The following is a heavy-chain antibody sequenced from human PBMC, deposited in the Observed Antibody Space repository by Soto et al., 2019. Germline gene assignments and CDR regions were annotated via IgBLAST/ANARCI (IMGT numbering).Heavy chain of an antibody. CDR1: GYTFTSYA. J-gene: IGHJ5*02. CDR3: ARDRCSSTSCYNWFDP. Sequence: ASVKVSCKASGYTFTSYAMHWVRQAPGQRLEWMGWINAGNGNTKYSQKLQGRVNITRDTSASTAYMELSSLRSEDTAVFYCARDRCSSTSCYNWFDPWGQGTLVTVSS. D-gene: IGHD2-2*01. V-gene: IGHV1-3*01. CDR2: INAGNGNT.